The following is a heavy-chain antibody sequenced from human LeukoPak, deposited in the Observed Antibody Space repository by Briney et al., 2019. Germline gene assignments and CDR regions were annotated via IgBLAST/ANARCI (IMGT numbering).Heavy chain of an antibody. CDR1: GGSFSGYY. V-gene: IGHV4-39*01. CDR3: ASASSGSYHFDY. D-gene: IGHD1-26*01. J-gene: IGHJ4*02. CDR2: IYYSGST. Sequence: SETLSLTCAVYGGSFSGYYWGWIRQPPGKGLEWIGSIYYSGSTYYNPSLKSRVTISVDTSKNQFSLKPSSVTAADTAVYYCASASSGSYHFDYWGQGTLVTVSS.